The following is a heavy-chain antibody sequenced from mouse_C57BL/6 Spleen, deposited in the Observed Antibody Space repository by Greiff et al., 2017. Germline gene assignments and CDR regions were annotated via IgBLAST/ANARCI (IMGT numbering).Heavy chain of an antibody. Sequence: QVQLQQPGAELVKPGASVKLSCKASGYPFTSSWITWVKQRPGQGLEWIGDIYPGSGSTNYNEKFKSKATLTVDTSSSTAYMQLSSLTSEDSAVYYCARGGTTVPPDYWGQGTTLTVSS. CDR1: GYPFTSSW. D-gene: IGHD1-1*01. J-gene: IGHJ2*01. V-gene: IGHV1-55*01. CDR3: ARGGTTVPPDY. CDR2: IYPGSGST.